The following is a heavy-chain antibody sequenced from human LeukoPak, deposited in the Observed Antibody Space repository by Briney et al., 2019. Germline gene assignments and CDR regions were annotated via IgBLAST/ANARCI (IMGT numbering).Heavy chain of an antibody. V-gene: IGHV3-23*01. Sequence: GGTLRLSCAASGFTFSTYGMSWVRQAPGKGLEWVSAISGSGGSTYYADSVKGRFTISRDNSKNTLYLQMNSLRAEDTAVYYCAKFGDSSGYGILDYWGQGTLVTVSS. CDR3: AKFGDSSGYGILDY. CDR1: GFTFSTYG. J-gene: IGHJ4*02. CDR2: ISGSGGST. D-gene: IGHD3-22*01.